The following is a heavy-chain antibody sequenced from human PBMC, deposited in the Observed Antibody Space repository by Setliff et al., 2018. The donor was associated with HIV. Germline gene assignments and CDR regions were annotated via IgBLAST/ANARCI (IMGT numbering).Heavy chain of an antibody. D-gene: IGHD1-1*01. CDR3: RVWILRDTSDI. J-gene: IGHJ3*02. CDR1: GGSFSGNH. CDR2: VLYNGGT. Sequence: SETLSLTCTFYGGSFSGNHWSWIRQSPGNGLEWIGEVLYNGGTRYNPSLENRVSMSVDTSKNQFSLKLLSVTAADTAVYYCRVWILRDTSDIWGQGTVVTVSS. V-gene: IGHV4-34*12.